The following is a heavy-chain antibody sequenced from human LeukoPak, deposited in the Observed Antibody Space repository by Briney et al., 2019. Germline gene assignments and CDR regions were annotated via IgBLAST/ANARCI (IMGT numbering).Heavy chain of an antibody. CDR2: IIPIFGTA. CDR3: AELQGGSTSPDAFDI. J-gene: IGHJ3*02. D-gene: IGHD2-2*01. CDR1: GGTFSSYA. Sequence: SVEVSCKASGGTFSSYAISWVRQAPGQGLEWMGGIIPIFGTANYAQKSQGRVTITADESTSTAYMELSSLRSEDTAVYYCAELQGGSTSPDAFDIWSQGTMVTVSS. V-gene: IGHV1-69*13.